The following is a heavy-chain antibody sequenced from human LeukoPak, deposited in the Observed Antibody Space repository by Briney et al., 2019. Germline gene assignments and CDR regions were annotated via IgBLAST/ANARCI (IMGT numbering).Heavy chain of an antibody. V-gene: IGHV6-1*01. Sequence: SQTLSLTCALSVDSVSSTSAATNWIRQSPSRGLEWLGRTYYRSKWYNDYALSVESRITINPDTSKNQFSLQLNSVTPEDTAVYYCAREVVAGDDPLDIWGQGTMVTVSS. D-gene: IGHD2-15*01. CDR2: TYYRSKWYN. CDR3: AREVVAGDDPLDI. CDR1: VDSVSSTSAA. J-gene: IGHJ3*02.